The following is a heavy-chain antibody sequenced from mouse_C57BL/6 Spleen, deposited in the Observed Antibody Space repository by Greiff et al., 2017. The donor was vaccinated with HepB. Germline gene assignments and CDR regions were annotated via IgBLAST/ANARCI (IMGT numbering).Heavy chain of an antibody. V-gene: IGHV1-69*01. Sequence: QVQLKQPGAELVMPGASVKLSCKASGYTFTSYWMHWVKQRPGQGLEWIGEIDPSDSYTNYNQKFKGKSTLTVDKSSSTAYMQLSSLTSEDSAVYYCARRAYGSSPGFAYWGQGTLVTVSA. D-gene: IGHD1-1*01. CDR2: IDPSDSYT. CDR3: ARRAYGSSPGFAY. J-gene: IGHJ3*01. CDR1: GYTFTSYW.